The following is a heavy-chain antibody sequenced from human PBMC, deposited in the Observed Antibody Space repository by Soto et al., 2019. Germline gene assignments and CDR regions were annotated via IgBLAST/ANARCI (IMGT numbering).Heavy chain of an antibody. CDR2: ISAYNGNT. D-gene: IGHD2-2*01. V-gene: IGHV1-18*01. CDR3: ARVVPADYYYGMDV. Sequence: GASVKVSCKASVYTFTSYGISWVRQAPGQGLEWMGWISAYNGNTNYAQKLQGRVTMTTDTSTSTAYMELRSLRSDDTAVYYCARVVPADYYYGMDVWGQGTTVTVSS. CDR1: VYTFTSYG. J-gene: IGHJ6*02.